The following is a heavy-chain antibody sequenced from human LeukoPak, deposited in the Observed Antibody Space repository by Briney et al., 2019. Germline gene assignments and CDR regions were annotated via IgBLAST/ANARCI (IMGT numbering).Heavy chain of an antibody. CDR1: GYTFTSYY. J-gene: IGHJ1*01. D-gene: IGHD3-22*01. CDR2: INPSGGST. CDR3: ARDFYYDSSGYYSSQYFQH. V-gene: IGHV1-46*01. Sequence: GASVKVSCKASGYTFTSYYMHWVRQAPGQGLEWMGIINPSGGSTSYAQKFQGRVTMTRDTSISTAYMELSRLRSDDTAVYYCARDFYYDSSGYYSSQYFQHWGQGTLVTVSS.